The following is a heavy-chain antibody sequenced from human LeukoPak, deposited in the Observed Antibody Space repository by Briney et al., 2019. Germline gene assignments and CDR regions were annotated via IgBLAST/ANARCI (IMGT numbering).Heavy chain of an antibody. D-gene: IGHD1-1*01. V-gene: IGHV4-34*01. J-gene: IGHJ5*02. CDR1: GGSFSGYY. Sequence: SETLSLTCAVYGGSFSGYYWSWIRQPPGKGLEWIGESNHSGSTNYNPSLKSRVTMSVDTSKNQFSLKLSSVTAADTAVYYCARELERRLDWFDPWGQGTLVTVSS. CDR2: SNHSGST. CDR3: ARELERRLDWFDP.